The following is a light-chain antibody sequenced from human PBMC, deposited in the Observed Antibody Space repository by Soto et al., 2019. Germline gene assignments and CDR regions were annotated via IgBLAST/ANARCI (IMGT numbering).Light chain of an antibody. V-gene: IGKV3-11*01. CDR1: QRVTSY. CDR3: QQRSNWPPVYT. CDR2: AAS. J-gene: IGKJ2*01. Sequence: EVVLTHSPATLSLSPEERATISCRASQRVTSYLAWYQQKPGQAPRLLIYAASNRATGIPARFSGSGSGTDFTLTISSLEPEDFAVYYCQQRSNWPPVYTFGQGTK.